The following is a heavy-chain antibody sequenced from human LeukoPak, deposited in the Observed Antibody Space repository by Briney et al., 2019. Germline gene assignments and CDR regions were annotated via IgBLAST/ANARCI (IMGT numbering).Heavy chain of an antibody. J-gene: IGHJ4*02. Sequence: GGSLRLSCAASGFTFSSYEMNWVRQAPGKGLEWVSYISSSGSTIYYADSVKGRFTISRDNAKNSLYLQMNSLRAEDTAVYYCARAGYCTNGVSRGDFDYWGQGTLVTVSS. CDR3: ARAGYCTNGVSRGDFDY. CDR2: ISSSGSTI. CDR1: GFTFSSYE. V-gene: IGHV3-48*03. D-gene: IGHD2-8*01.